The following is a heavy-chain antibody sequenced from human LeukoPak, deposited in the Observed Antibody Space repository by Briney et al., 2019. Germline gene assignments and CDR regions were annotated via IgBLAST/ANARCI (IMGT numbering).Heavy chain of an antibody. CDR1: GFTFSDSA. Sequence: GGSLRLSCVASGFTFSDSAIHWVRQSSGKGLEWIGPMDKETNLYATALAASVKGRFTVSRDDSKNTAYLHMNSLKTEDTALYYCTRDSGTYNWFDPWGQGTLVTVSS. CDR3: TRDSGTYNWFDP. CDR2: MDKETNLYAT. D-gene: IGHD1-26*01. J-gene: IGHJ5*02. V-gene: IGHV3-73*01.